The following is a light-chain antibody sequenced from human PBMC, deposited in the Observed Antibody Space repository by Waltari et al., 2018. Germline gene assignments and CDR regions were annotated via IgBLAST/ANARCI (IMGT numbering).Light chain of an antibody. CDR2: WAS. Sequence: DIVMTQSPDSLAVSLGERATIHCKSSQSVLYSSNNKNYLAWYQQKPRQPPKLLIYWASTRESGVPDRFSGSGSGTDFTLTISSLQAEDVAVYYCQQYYGRGTFGQGTKLEIK. V-gene: IGKV4-1*01. J-gene: IGKJ2*01. CDR3: QQYYGRGT. CDR1: QSVLYSSNNKNY.